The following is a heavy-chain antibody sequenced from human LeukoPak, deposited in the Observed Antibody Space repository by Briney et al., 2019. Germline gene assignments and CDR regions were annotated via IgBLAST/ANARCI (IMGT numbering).Heavy chain of an antibody. D-gene: IGHD5-18*01. CDR3: ARTTEGGYSYGYSYYYYMDV. Sequence: PSETLSLTCTVSGGSISSYYWSWIRQPPGKGLEWIGYIYYSGSTNYNPSLKSRVTISVDTSKNQFSLKLTSVTAADTAVYYCARTTEGGYSYGYSYYYYMDVWGKGTTVTISS. CDR2: IYYSGST. J-gene: IGHJ6*03. V-gene: IGHV4-59*01. CDR1: GGSISSYY.